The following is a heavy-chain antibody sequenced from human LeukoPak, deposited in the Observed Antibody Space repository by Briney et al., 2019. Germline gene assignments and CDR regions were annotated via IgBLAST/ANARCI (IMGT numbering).Heavy chain of an antibody. V-gene: IGHV3-23*01. CDR3: ATLRDIVVVATTPTDV. Sequence: PGGSLRLSCAASGFTFSSYAMSWVRQAPGKGLEWVSTISGSGGITYYADSVKGRFTISRDNFKNTLYLQMNGLRLEDTAVYYCATLRDIVVVATTPTDVWGKGTTVIVSS. J-gene: IGHJ6*04. CDR1: GFTFSSYA. CDR2: ISGSGGIT. D-gene: IGHD2-2*01.